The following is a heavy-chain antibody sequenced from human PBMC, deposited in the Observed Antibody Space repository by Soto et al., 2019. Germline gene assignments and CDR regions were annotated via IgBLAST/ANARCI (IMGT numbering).Heavy chain of an antibody. CDR3: ARGNFDVAAAGH. CDR2: ISYDGSNK. J-gene: IGHJ4*02. Sequence: LRLSCAASGFTFSSYAMHWVRQAPGKGLEWVAVISYDGSNKYYADSVKGRFTISRDNSKNTLYLQMNSLRAEDTAVYYCARGNFDVAAAGHWGQGXLVTVSS. D-gene: IGHD6-13*01. CDR1: GFTFSSYA. V-gene: IGHV3-30-3*01.